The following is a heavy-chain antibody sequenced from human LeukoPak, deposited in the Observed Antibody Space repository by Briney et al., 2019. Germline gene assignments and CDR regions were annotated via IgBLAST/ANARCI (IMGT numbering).Heavy chain of an antibody. V-gene: IGHV4-30-4*01. CDR1: GGSISSGDYY. CDR3: ARAQRYLLLFDP. CDR2: IYYSGST. Sequence: PSETLSLTCTVSGGSISSGDYYWSWIRQPPGKGLEWSGYIYYSGSTYYNPSLRRRVTISVDTSKNQFSLKLSSVTAADTAVYYCARAQRYLLLFDPWGQGTLVTVSS. D-gene: IGHD3-16*02. J-gene: IGHJ5*02.